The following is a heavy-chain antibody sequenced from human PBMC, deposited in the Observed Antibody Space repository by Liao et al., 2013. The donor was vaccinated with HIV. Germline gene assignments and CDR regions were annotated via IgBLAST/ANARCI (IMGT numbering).Heavy chain of an antibody. Sequence: QVQLQESGPGLVKPSQTLSLTCTVYNGSISSGRYCWTWIRQPAGKGLEWIGRIYSGGSTNYNPSLKSRVTMSLDTTKNKFSLNLTSMTAADTAVYFCARDRMATIRTLDLWGRGTMVIVSS. J-gene: IGHJ3*01. V-gene: IGHV4-61*02. CDR2: IYSGGST. D-gene: IGHD5-24*01. CDR3: ARDRMATIRTLDL. CDR1: NGSISSGRYC.